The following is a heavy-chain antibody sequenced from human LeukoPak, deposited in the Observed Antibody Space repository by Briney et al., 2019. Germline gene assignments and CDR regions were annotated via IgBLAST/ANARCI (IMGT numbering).Heavy chain of an antibody. V-gene: IGHV4-61*02. CDR3: ARDLHYYGSGTLGY. J-gene: IGHJ4*02. CDR2: IYTSGST. D-gene: IGHD3-10*01. CDR1: GGSISSGSYY. Sequence: KASQTLSLTCTVSGGSISSGSYYWSWIRQPAGKGLEWIGRIYTSGSTNYNPPLKSRVTISVDTSKNQFSLKLSSVTAADTAVYYCARDLHYYGSGTLGYWGQGTLVTVSS.